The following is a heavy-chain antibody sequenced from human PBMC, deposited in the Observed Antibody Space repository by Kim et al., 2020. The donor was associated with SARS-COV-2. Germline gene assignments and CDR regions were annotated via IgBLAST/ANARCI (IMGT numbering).Heavy chain of an antibody. D-gene: IGHD6-13*01. Sequence: SETLSLTCTVSGGSISSSSYYWGWIRQPPGKGLEWIGSIYYSGSTYYNPSLKSRVTISVDTSKNQFSLKLSSVTAADTAVYYCARLPIEYSSSWSFDYWGQGTLVTVSS. CDR2: IYYSGST. CDR1: GGSISSSSYY. J-gene: IGHJ4*02. V-gene: IGHV4-39*01. CDR3: ARLPIEYSSSWSFDY.